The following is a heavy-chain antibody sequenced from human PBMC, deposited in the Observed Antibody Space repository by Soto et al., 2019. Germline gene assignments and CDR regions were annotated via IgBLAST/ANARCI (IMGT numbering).Heavy chain of an antibody. J-gene: IGHJ3*02. D-gene: IGHD2-8*01. Sequence: GSLRLSCAASGFTVSSNYMSWVRQATGKGLEWVSVIYSGGSTYYADSVKGRFTISRDNSKNTLYLQMNSLRAEDTAVYYCARIVLMVYANAFDIWGQGTMVTVSS. CDR3: ARIVLMVYANAFDI. CDR1: GFTVSSNY. V-gene: IGHV3-66*01. CDR2: IYSGGST.